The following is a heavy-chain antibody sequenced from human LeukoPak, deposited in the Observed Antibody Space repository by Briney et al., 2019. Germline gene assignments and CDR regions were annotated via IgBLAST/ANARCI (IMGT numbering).Heavy chain of an antibody. CDR3: ARPLGGGSGSYLFDY. CDR2: ISAYNGNT. V-gene: IGHV1-18*01. J-gene: IGHJ4*02. D-gene: IGHD3-10*01. CDR1: GYTFTSYG. Sequence: ASVKVSCKASGYTFTSYGISWVRQAPGQGLEWMGWISAYNGNTNYAQKLQGRVTMTTDTSTSTVYMELSSLRSEDTAVYYCARPLGGGSGSYLFDYWGQGTLVTVSS.